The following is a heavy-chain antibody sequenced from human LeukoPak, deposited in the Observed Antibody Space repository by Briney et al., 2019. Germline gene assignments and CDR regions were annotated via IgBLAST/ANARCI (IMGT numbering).Heavy chain of an antibody. CDR3: VKALDV. CDR1: GFTFSESA. CDR2: IISKVNNYVT. Sequence: GGSLRLSCEASGFTFSESAVHWVRQASGKGLEWVGRIISKVNNYVTVYGVWVKGRLTISRDDSKDTAYLQLNSLKIEDTAVYYCVKALDVWGKGTTVTVSS. J-gene: IGHJ6*04. V-gene: IGHV3-73*01.